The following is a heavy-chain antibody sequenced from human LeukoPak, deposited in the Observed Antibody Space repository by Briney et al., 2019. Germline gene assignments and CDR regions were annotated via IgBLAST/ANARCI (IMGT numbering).Heavy chain of an antibody. J-gene: IGHJ6*04. CDR2: ISSTSTYI. V-gene: IGHV3-21*05. D-gene: IGHD1-26*01. CDR3: ACLVGATQDV. CDR1: GFTFSSYS. Sequence: GGSLRLSCAASGFTFSSYSMNWVRQAPGKGLEWVSYISSTSTYIYYADSVKGRFTISRDNAKNSQYLQMNSLRAEDTAVYYCACLVGATQDVWGKGTTVIVSS.